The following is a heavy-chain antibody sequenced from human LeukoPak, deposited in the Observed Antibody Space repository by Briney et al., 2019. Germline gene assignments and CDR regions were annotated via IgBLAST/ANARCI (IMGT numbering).Heavy chain of an antibody. CDR1: GGSISSSSYY. D-gene: IGHD3-16*01. V-gene: IGHV4-39*07. Sequence: SETLSLTCTVSGGSISSSSYYWGWIRQPPGKGLEWIGSIYYSGSTYYNPSLKSRVTISVDTSKNQFSLKLSSVTAADTAVYYCARDPVWGDNTLDYWGQGTLVTVSS. CDR3: ARDPVWGDNTLDY. J-gene: IGHJ4*02. CDR2: IYYSGST.